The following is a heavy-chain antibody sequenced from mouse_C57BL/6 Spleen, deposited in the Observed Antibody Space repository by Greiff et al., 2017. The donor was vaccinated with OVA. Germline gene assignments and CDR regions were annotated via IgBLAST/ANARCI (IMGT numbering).Heavy chain of an antibody. J-gene: IGHJ4*01. CDR2: INPNNGGT. V-gene: IGHV1-26*01. CDR3: ARASYSNAMDY. D-gene: IGHD2-5*01. CDR1: GYTFTDYY. Sequence: VQLQQSGPELVKPGASVKISCKTSGYTFTDYYMNWVKQSHGKSLEWIGDINPNNGGTSYNQKFKGKATLTVDKSSSTAYMELRSLTSEDSAVYYCARASYSNAMDYWGQGTSVTVSS.